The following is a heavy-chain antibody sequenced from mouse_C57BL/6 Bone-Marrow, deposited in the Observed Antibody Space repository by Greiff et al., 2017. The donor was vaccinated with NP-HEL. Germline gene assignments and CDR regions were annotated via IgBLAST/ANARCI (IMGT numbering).Heavy chain of an antibody. J-gene: IGHJ1*03. D-gene: IGHD1-1*01. Sequence: EVQGVESGGDLVKPGGSLKLSCAASGFTFSSYGMSWVRQTPDKRLEWVATISRGGSYTYYPDSVKGRFTISRDNAKNTLYLQMSSLKSEDTAMYYCASPYGSSYSWYFDVWGTGTTVTVSS. V-gene: IGHV5-6*01. CDR1: GFTFSSYG. CDR3: ASPYGSSYSWYFDV. CDR2: ISRGGSYT.